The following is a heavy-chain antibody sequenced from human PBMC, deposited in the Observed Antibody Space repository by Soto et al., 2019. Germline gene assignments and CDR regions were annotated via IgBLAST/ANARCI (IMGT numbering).Heavy chain of an antibody. CDR2: INPSGGST. D-gene: IGHD3-22*01. V-gene: IGHV1-46*01. CDR1: GYTFTSYY. Sequence: ASVKVSCKASGYTFTSYYMHWVRQAPGQGLEWMGIINPSGGSTSYAQKFQGRVTMTRDTSTSTVYMELSSLRSDDTAVYYCARVAYYYDSRGYSTPRGYFDYWGQGTPVTVSS. CDR3: ARVAYYYDSRGYSTPRGYFDY. J-gene: IGHJ4*02.